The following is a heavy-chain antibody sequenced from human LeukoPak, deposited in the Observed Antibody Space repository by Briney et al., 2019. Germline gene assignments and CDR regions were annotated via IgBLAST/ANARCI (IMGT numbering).Heavy chain of an antibody. J-gene: IGHJ4*02. CDR1: GYTFTSYG. V-gene: IGHV1-18*01. CDR3: ASLYGSGSPFDY. D-gene: IGHD3-10*01. CDR2: ISAYNGNT. Sequence: GASVRVSCKASGYTFTSYGISWVRQAPGQGLEWMGWISAYNGNTNYAQKLQGRVTMTTDTSTTTAYMELRSLRSDDTAVYYCASLYGSGSPFDYWGQGTLVTVSS.